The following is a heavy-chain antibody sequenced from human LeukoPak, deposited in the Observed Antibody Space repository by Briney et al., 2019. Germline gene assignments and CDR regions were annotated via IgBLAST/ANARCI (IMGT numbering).Heavy chain of an antibody. J-gene: IGHJ3*02. V-gene: IGHV4-34*01. CDR3: ARGLAVAGTEDAFDI. CDR2: INHSGST. D-gene: IGHD6-19*01. Sequence: PSETLSLTCAVYGGSFSGYYWSWIRQPPGKGLEWIGEINHSGSTNYNPSLKSRVTISVDTPKNQFSLKLSSVTAADTAVYYCARGLAVAGTEDAFDIWGQGTMVTVSS. CDR1: GGSFSGYY.